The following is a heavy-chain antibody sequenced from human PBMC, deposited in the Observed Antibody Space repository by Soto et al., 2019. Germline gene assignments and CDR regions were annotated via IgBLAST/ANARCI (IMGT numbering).Heavy chain of an antibody. CDR3: ANSASIAPRHRKYFDY. V-gene: IGHV3-30*18. Sequence: QVQLVESGGGVVQPGRSLRLSCAASGFTFSSYGMHWVRQAPGKGLEWVAGISYDGSNKHHADSVKGRFTISRDNSKNTLHLQMNSLSAEDTAVYYCANSASIAPRHRKYFDYWGQGTLVTVSS. CDR1: GFTFSSYG. D-gene: IGHD6-6*01. J-gene: IGHJ4*02. CDR2: ISYDGSNK.